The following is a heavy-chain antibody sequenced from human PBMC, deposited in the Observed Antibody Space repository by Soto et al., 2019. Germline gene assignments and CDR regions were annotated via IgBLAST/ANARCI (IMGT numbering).Heavy chain of an antibody. D-gene: IGHD1-26*01. CDR1: GYTFTAYG. CDR3: AQGIALGDYYYMDV. J-gene: IGHJ6*03. CDR2: VSAYNGVT. Sequence: VHLVQYGAEVKGPGDSMNVSSKTSGYTFTAYGIIWVRQAAGQGLEWMGWVSAYNGVTNYAQKLHGRVAMTSDTSTKTAYMELRSLSPDDTAVYYCAQGIALGDYYYMDVWGIGTTVTVSS. V-gene: IGHV1-18*01.